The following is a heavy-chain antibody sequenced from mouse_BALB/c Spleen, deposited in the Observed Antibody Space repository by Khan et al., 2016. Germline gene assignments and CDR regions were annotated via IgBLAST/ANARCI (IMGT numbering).Heavy chain of an antibody. J-gene: IGHJ1*01. CDR3: ARDLNDDWYFDV. D-gene: IGHD2-12*01. V-gene: IGHV2-9*02. CDR2: IWAGGST. Sequence: QVQLKQSGPGLVAPSQSLSITCTVSGFSLTSYGVHWVRQPPGKGLEWLGVIWAGGSTNYNSALMSRLSISKDNSKSQVFLKRNSLQTDDTAMYYCARDLNDDWYFDVWGAGTTVTVSS. CDR1: GFSLTSYG.